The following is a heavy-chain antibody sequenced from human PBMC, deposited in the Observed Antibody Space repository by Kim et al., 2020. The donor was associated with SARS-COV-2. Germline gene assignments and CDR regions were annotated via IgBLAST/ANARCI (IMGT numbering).Heavy chain of an antibody. D-gene: IGHD3-22*01. CDR1: GGSISSSSYY. J-gene: IGHJ4*02. CDR3: ARDLPYYYDSSGYGFDY. V-gene: IGHV4-39*07. Sequence: SETLCLTCTVSGGSISSSSYYWGWIRQPPGKGLEWIGSIYYSGSTYYNPSLKSRVTISVDTSKNQFSLKLSSVTAADTAVYYCARDLPYYYDSSGYGFDYWGQGTLVTVAS. CDR2: IYYSGST.